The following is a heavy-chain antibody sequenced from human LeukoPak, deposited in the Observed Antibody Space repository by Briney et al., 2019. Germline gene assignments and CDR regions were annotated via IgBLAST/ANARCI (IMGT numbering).Heavy chain of an antibody. Sequence: GGSLRLSCAASGFTFDDYAMHWVRQAPGKGLEWVSGISRNSGSIGYADSVKGRFTISRDNAKNSLYLQMNSLRAEDTAVYYCARSANYGGNSGGGYWGQGTLVTVSS. CDR3: ARSANYGGNSGGGY. J-gene: IGHJ4*02. CDR2: ISRNSGSI. V-gene: IGHV3-9*01. CDR1: GFTFDDYA. D-gene: IGHD4-17*01.